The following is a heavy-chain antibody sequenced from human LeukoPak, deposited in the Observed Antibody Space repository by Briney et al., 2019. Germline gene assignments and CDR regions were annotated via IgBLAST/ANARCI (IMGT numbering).Heavy chain of an antibody. CDR1: GGSISSYY. D-gene: IGHD3-22*01. V-gene: IGHV4-59*08. CDR3: AREDYYDSSGYYLDC. J-gene: IGHJ4*02. Sequence: PSETLSLTCTVSGGSISSYYWSWIRQPPGKGLEWIGSIYYSGSTYYNPSLKSRVTISVDTSKNQFSLKLSSVTAADTPVYYCAREDYYDSSGYYLDCWGQGTLVTVSS. CDR2: IYYSGST.